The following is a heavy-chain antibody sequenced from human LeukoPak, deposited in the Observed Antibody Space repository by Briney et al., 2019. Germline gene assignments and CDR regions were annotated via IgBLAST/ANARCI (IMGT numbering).Heavy chain of an antibody. J-gene: IGHJ4*02. D-gene: IGHD3-22*01. CDR1: GFTFSSYA. CDR2: ISYDGSNK. Sequence: GRSLRLSCAASGFTFSSYAMHWVRQAPGKGLEWVAVISYDGSNKYYADSVKGRFTISRDNSKNTLYLQMNSLRAEDTAVYYCATMNLQRSGDYWGQGTLVTVSS. V-gene: IGHV3-30-3*01. CDR3: ATMNLQRSGDY.